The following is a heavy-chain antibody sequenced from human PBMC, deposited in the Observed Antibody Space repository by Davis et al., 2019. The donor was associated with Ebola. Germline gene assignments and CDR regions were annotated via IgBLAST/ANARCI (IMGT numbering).Heavy chain of an antibody. J-gene: IGHJ3*02. V-gene: IGHV1-2*02. D-gene: IGHD2-2*01. CDR3: AREIGVAVPGVMKDAFDI. CDR1: GYTFTDYL. CDR2: INPKSGGT. Sequence: ASVKVSCKASGYTFTDYLLHWVRQAPGQGLEWMGWINPKSGGTTYSQKFQGRVTMTRDTSIDTVYMELSRLRSVDTAVYYCAREIGVAVPGVMKDAFDIWGQGTVVTVSS.